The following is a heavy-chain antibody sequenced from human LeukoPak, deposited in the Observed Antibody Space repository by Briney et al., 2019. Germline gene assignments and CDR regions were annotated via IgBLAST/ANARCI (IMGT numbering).Heavy chain of an antibody. CDR2: INPNSGGT. CDR3: AREGLLWFGELLSYYYYGMDV. Sequence: ASVKVSCKASGYTFTGYYMYWVRQAPGQGLEWMGWINPNSGGTNYAQKFQGRVTMTRDTSISTAYMELSRLRSDDTAVYYCAREGLLWFGELLSYYYYGMDVWGQGTTVTVS. D-gene: IGHD3-10*01. CDR1: GYTFTGYY. V-gene: IGHV1-2*02. J-gene: IGHJ6*02.